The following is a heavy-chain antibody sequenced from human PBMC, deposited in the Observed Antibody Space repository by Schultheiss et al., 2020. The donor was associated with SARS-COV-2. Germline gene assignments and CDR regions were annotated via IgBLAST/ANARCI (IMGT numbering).Heavy chain of an antibody. D-gene: IGHD2-15*01. J-gene: IGHJ3*02. CDR1: GFTFDDYA. CDR3: VKESGGSCYSSCRDAFDI. CDR2: ISWNSGSI. V-gene: IGHV3-9*01. Sequence: GGSLRLSCAASGFTFDDYAMHWVRQAPGKGLEWVSGISWNSGSIGYADSVKGRFTISRDNAKNSLYLQMNSLRAEDTAVYYCVKESGGSCYSSCRDAFDIWGQGTIVTVSS.